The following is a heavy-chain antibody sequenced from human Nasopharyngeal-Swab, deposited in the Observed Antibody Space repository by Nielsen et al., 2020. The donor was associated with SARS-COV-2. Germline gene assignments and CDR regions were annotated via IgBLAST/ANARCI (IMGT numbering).Heavy chain of an antibody. CDR3: TRHPAPTAMVDSYWFDP. CDR2: IRSKANSYAT. Sequence: GESLKISCAASGFTFSGSAMHWVRQASGKGLEWVGRIRSKANSYATAYAASVKGRFTISRDDSKNTAYLQMNSLKTEDTAVYYCTRHPAPTAMVDSYWFDPWAREPWSPSPQ. D-gene: IGHD5-18*01. CDR1: GFTFSGSA. J-gene: IGHJ5*02. V-gene: IGHV3-73*01.